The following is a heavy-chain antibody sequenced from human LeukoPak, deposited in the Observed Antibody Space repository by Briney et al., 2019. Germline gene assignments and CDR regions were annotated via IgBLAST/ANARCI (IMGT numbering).Heavy chain of an antibody. V-gene: IGHV3-30*18. CDR1: GFTFSSYG. D-gene: IGHD3-22*01. CDR2: ISYDGSNK. Sequence: PGGSLRLSCAVSGFTFSSYGMHWVRQAPGKGLEWVAVISYDGSNKYYADSVKGRFTISRDNSKNTLYLQMNSLRAEDTAVYYCAKPNTYYYDSSGYYYFDYWGQGTLVTVSS. CDR3: AKPNTYYYDSSGYYYFDY. J-gene: IGHJ4*02.